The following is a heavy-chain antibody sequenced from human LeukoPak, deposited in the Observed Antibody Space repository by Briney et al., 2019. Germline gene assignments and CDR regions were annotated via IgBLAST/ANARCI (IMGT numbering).Heavy chain of an antibody. V-gene: IGHV4-59*01. J-gene: IGHJ4*02. Sequence: PSETLSLTCTVSGGSISSYYWSWIRQPPGKGLEWIGYIYYSGSTNYNPSLKSRVTISVDTSKNQFSLKLSSVTAADTAVYYCARPYSSSWDFDYWGQGTLVTVSS. CDR2: IYYSGST. CDR3: ARPYSSSWDFDY. CDR1: GGSISSYY. D-gene: IGHD6-13*01.